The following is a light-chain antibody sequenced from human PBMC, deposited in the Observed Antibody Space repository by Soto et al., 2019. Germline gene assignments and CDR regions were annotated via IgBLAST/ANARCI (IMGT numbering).Light chain of an antibody. J-gene: IGKJ5*01. CDR3: QQFNSYPIT. CDR2: AAS. CDR1: QSISSW. Sequence: DIQMTQSHYTLSASVGDRVTVTCRASQSISSWLAWYQQKPGKAPKLLIYAASTLQSGVPSRFSGSGSGTEFTLTISSLQPEDFATYYCQQFNSYPITFGQVRRLAIK. V-gene: IGKV1-5*01.